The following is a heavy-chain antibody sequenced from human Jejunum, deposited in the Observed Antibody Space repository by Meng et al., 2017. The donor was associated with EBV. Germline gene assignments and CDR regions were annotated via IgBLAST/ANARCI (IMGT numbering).Heavy chain of an antibody. V-gene: IGHV4-61*01. CDR3: ARDLYSHSSAGFDF. CDR1: GDYVSSGSHY. Sequence: QVQLQESGPGLVKPSETLSLTCTVSGDYVSSGSHYWSWIRQPPGKRLEWIGYVYYSGTTNYNPSLKSRVTMSVDTSKNQFSLNLTSVTAADTAMYYCARDLYSHSSAGFDFWGRGTLVTVSS. D-gene: IGHD6-6*01. CDR2: VYYSGTT. J-gene: IGHJ4*02.